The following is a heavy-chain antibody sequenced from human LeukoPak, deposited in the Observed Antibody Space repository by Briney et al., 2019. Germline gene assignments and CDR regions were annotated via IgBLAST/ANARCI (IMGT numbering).Heavy chain of an antibody. Sequence: KPSETLSLTCAVYGGSFSGYYWSWIRQPPGKGLEWIGEINHSGSTNYNPSLKSRVTISVDTSKNQFSLKLSSVTAADTAVYYCAVVPDRWYEDYWGQGTLVTVSS. CDR1: GGSFSGYY. D-gene: IGHD6-13*01. V-gene: IGHV4-34*01. J-gene: IGHJ4*02. CDR3: AVVPDRWYEDY. CDR2: INHSGST.